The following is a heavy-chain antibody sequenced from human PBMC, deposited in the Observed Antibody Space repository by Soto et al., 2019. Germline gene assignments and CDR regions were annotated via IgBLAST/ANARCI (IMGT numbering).Heavy chain of an antibody. CDR3: ARRISARTYYFDY. CDR2: IFHSGIS. J-gene: IGHJ4*02. CDR1: GGSITTVGYS. V-gene: IGHV4-30-2*01. D-gene: IGHD6-6*01. Sequence: SETLSLTXAVSGGSITTVGYSWSWIRQPPGKGLEWIGYIFHSGISYSNPSLKGRVTMSVDGSKNRFSLRLSSVTAADTAVYYCARRISARTYYFDYWGQGTLVTVSS.